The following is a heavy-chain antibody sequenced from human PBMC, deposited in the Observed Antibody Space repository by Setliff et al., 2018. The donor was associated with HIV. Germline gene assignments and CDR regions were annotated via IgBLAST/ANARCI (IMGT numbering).Heavy chain of an antibody. CDR1: GGSISSHY. CDR3: ARCYYNFWSGYPLDYMDV. J-gene: IGHJ6*03. CDR2: IYTSGST. V-gene: IGHV4-4*08. Sequence: SETLSLTCTVSGGSISSHYWSWIRQPPGKGLEWIGHIYTSGSTNYHPSLKSRVTMSVGTSKNQFSLKLSSVTAADAAVYYCARCYYNFWSGYPLDYMDVWGKGTTVTVSS. D-gene: IGHD3-3*01.